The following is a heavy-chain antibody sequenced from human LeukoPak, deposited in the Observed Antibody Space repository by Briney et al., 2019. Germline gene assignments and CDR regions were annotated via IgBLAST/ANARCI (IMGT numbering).Heavy chain of an antibody. CDR1: GGSIRSSSYY. CDR2: IYYSGST. Sequence: PWETLSLTCTVSGGSIRSSSYYWGWIPQPRGKGLEWIGSIYYSGSTYYNPSLKSRVTISVDTSKHQFSLKLSSVTAADTAVYYCARNWRTRFDYWGQGTLVTVSS. CDR3: ARNWRTRFDY. V-gene: IGHV4-39*01. J-gene: IGHJ4*02.